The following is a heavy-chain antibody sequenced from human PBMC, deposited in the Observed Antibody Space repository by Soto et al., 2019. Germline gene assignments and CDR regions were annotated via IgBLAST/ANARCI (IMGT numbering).Heavy chain of an antibody. V-gene: IGHV1-2*02. CDR1: GYTFTDYF. CDR2: INPNSGGT. J-gene: IGHJ4*02. CDR3: ARDTKIPANAIHDGR. Sequence: VEMVQSGAEVKKPGASVKVSCKASGYTFTDYFIHWVRQAPGQGLEWMGWINPNSGGTNYAQKFQGRVTMTMATAIPTVYMDLSRLRSDDTATYYCARDTKIPANAIHDGRWGQGTLVTVSS. D-gene: IGHD2-2*01.